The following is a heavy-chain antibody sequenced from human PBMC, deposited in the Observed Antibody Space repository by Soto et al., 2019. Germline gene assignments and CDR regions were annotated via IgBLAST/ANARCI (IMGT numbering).Heavy chain of an antibody. V-gene: IGHV3-74*01. CDR3: VRTSLVVAAATREDY. CDR1: GFTFSSYW. D-gene: IGHD2-15*01. J-gene: IGHJ4*02. CDR2: INSDGSST. Sequence: EVQLVESGGGLVQPGGSLRLSCAASGFTFSSYWMHWVRQAPGKGLVWVSRINSDGSSTSYADSVKGRFTISRDNAKNKLYLKMTSLRAEDTAVYYCVRTSLVVAAATREDYWGQGTLVTVSS.